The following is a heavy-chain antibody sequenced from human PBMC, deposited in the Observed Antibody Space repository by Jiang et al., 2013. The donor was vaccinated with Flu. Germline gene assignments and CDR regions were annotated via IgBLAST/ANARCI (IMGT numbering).Heavy chain of an antibody. CDR1: FTFSSYA. CDR2: ISGSGGST. CDR3: AKTITMVRGVNPA. J-gene: IGHJ5*02. V-gene: IGHV3-23*01. D-gene: IGHD3-10*01. Sequence: FTFSSYAMRLGPPGVQGRGLEWVSAISGSGGSTYYADSVKGRFTISRDNSKNTLYLQMNSLRAEDTAVYYCAKTITMVRGVNPAWGQGTLVTVSS.